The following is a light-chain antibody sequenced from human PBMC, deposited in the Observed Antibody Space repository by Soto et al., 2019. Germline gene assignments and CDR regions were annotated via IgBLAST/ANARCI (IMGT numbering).Light chain of an antibody. CDR3: WT. CDR2: TAS. V-gene: IGKV3-20*01. J-gene: IGKJ1*01. CDR1: QSVGSSY. Sequence: EIVLTQSPGTLSLSPGERAILSCRASQSVGSSYLAWYQQKPGQAPRLLIKTASSWATGVPDRFSGSGSGTQFTLTISSLQPDDFTIILIWTVDQGTK.